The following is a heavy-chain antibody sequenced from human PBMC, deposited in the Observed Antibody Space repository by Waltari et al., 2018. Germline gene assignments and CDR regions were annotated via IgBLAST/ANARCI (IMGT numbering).Heavy chain of an antibody. D-gene: IGHD6-19*01. Sequence: EVQLVESGGGVVRPGGSLRLSCAASGFTFDDYGMSWVRQAPGKGRGGAVRIKWKGGRTGYADSGKGRVTISRDNAKNSLYLQMNRLRAEDTALYHCARDVVAVAGRWFDPWGQGTLVTVSS. V-gene: IGHV3-20*01. CDR3: ARDVVAVAGRWFDP. CDR2: IKWKGGRT. CDR1: GFTFDDYG. J-gene: IGHJ5*02.